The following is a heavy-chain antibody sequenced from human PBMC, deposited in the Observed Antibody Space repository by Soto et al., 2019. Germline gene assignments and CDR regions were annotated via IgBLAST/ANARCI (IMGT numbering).Heavy chain of an antibody. Sequence: ASETLSLTCAVYGGSFSGYYWSWIRQPPGKGLEWIGEINHSGSTNYNPSLKSRVTISVDTSKNQFSLKLSSVTAADTAVHYCARGLVAPAPAFDYWGQGTLVT. D-gene: IGHD5-12*01. CDR1: GGSFSGYY. CDR2: INHSGST. V-gene: IGHV4-34*01. J-gene: IGHJ4*02. CDR3: ARGLVAPAPAFDY.